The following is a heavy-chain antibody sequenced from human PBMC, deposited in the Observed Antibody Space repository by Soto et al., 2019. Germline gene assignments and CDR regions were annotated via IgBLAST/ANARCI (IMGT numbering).Heavy chain of an antibody. D-gene: IGHD3-22*01. J-gene: IGHJ3*02. V-gene: IGHV4-31*03. CDR1: GGSISSGGYY. CDR2: IYYSGST. CDR3: ARGDDSSGYPPDAFDI. Sequence: SETLSLTCPVSGGSISSGGYYWSWIRPHPGKGLEWIGYIYYSGSTYYNPSLKSRVTISVDTSRNQFSLKLSSVTAADTAVYYCARGDDSSGYPPDAFDIWGQGTMVTVSS.